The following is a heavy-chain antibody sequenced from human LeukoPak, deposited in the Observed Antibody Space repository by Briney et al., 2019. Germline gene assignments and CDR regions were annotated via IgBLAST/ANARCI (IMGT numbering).Heavy chain of an antibody. V-gene: IGHV4-39*07. Sequence: SETLSLTCTVSGGSISSSSYYWGWIRQPPGKGLEWIGSIYYSGSTYYNPSLKSRVTISVDTSENQFSLKLSSVTAADTAVYYCARVAPVDTAMVYNWFDPWGQGTLVTVSS. CDR1: GGSISSSSYY. J-gene: IGHJ5*02. D-gene: IGHD5-18*01. CDR2: IYYSGST. CDR3: ARVAPVDTAMVYNWFDP.